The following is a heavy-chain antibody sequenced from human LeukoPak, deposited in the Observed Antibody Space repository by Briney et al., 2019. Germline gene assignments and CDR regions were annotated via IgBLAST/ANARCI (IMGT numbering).Heavy chain of an antibody. J-gene: IGHJ4*02. Sequence: GGSLRLSCAVSGYTFSSYWMSWVRQAPGKGLEWVANIKQDGSEKYYVDSVKGRFTISRDNAKNSLYLQMNSLRAEDTAVYYCARAEVQWLVLFFDYWGQGTLVTVSS. CDR1: GYTFSSYW. CDR2: IKQDGSEK. D-gene: IGHD6-19*01. V-gene: IGHV3-7*01. CDR3: ARAEVQWLVLFFDY.